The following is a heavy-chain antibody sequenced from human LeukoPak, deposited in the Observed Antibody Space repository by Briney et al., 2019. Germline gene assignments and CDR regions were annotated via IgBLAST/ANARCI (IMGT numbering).Heavy chain of an antibody. V-gene: IGHV4-30-4*08. Sequence: LRLSCAASGFAFSDYYMSWIRQPPGKGLEWIGYIYYSGSTYYNPSLKSRVTISVDTSKNQFSLKLSSVTAADTAVYYCASQSRNDVDQDYGMDVWGQGTTVTVSS. CDR3: ASQSRNDVDQDYGMDV. D-gene: IGHD1-1*01. J-gene: IGHJ6*02. CDR1: GFAFSDYY. CDR2: IYYSGST.